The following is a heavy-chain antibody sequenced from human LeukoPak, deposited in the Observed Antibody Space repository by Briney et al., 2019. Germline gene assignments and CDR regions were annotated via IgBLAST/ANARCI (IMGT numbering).Heavy chain of an antibody. CDR1: GYTFTGYH. D-gene: IGHD1-26*01. CDR3: ARDGIVGDTGVDY. J-gene: IGHJ4*02. V-gene: IGHV1-2*02. Sequence: GESLKISCKGSGYTFTGYHMHWVRQAPGQGLEWMGWINPNSGGTNYAQKFQGRVTMTRDTSISTAYMELSRLRSDDTAVYYCARDGIVGDTGVDYWGQGTLVTVSS. CDR2: INPNSGGT.